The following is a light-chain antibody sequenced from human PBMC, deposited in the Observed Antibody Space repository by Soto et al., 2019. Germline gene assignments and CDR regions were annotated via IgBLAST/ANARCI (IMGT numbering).Light chain of an antibody. J-gene: IGKJ1*01. CDR3: QQYNTYPWT. CDR1: QSLSGW. V-gene: IGKV1-5*03. Sequence: DIQMTQSPSTLSASVGDRVTITCRATQSLSGWLAWYQQKPGKAPNLLIYKASSLESGVPSRFSGSGSGTEFTLTISSLQPDDFATYYCQQYNTYPWTFGQGTKVEIK. CDR2: KAS.